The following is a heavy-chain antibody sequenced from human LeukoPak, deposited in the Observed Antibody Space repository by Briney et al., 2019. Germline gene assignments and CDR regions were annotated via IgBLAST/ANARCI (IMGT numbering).Heavy chain of an antibody. CDR2: SSAYNGNT. CDR1: GYTFTSYG. J-gene: IGHJ4*02. V-gene: IGHV1-18*01. Sequence: ASVKVSCKASGYTFTSYGISWVRQAPGQGLEWLGRSSAYNGNTNYAQNFQGRITMGTDTSTTTGYMELRSLRSDDTAVYYCARDQPAGGTVLFDYWGQGTLVTVSS. D-gene: IGHD2-2*01. CDR3: ARDQPAGGTVLFDY.